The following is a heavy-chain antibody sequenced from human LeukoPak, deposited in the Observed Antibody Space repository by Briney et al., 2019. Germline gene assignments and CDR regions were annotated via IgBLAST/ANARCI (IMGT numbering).Heavy chain of an antibody. CDR1: GGSISSYY. Sequence: SETLSLTCTVSGGSISSYYWSWIRQPPGKGLEWIGYIYYSGSTNYNPSLKSRVTISVDTSKNQFSLKLSSVTAADTAVYYCARATPESYYYYYMDVWGKGTTVTVSS. CDR2: IYYSGST. CDR3: ARATPESYYYYYMDV. J-gene: IGHJ6*03. V-gene: IGHV4-59*01. D-gene: IGHD4-11*01.